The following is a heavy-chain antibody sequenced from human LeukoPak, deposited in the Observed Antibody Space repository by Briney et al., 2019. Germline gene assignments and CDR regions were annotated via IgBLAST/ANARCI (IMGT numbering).Heavy chain of an antibody. CDR2: IGAAGDT. V-gene: IGHV3-13*01. J-gene: IGHJ4*02. D-gene: IGHD1-26*01. CDR3: VAKDPSGMTWES. CDR1: GSIISRYD. Sequence: PGGSLRLSCAASGSIISRYDMHWVRQATGKGLEWVSVIGAAGDTYYSGSVKGRFTISRGNAKNSVYLQMNGLRAGDTAVYYCVAKDPSGMTWESWGQGTLVTVSS.